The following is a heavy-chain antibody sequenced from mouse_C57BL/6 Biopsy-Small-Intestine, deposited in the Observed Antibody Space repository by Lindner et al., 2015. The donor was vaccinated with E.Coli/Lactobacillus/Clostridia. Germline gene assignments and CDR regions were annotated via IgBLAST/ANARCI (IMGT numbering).Heavy chain of an antibody. D-gene: IGHD2-2*01. CDR2: INPKSGGT. J-gene: IGHJ2*01. V-gene: IGHV1-22*01. CDR1: GYTFTDYN. CDR3: AAYGFDFDY. Sequence: VQLQESGPELVKPGASVKMSCKTSGYTFTDYNMHWVKQSPGKTLEWVGYINPKSGGTTYNQKFKDKATLTVDKSSSTAYMDLRSLTSEDSSVYYCAAYGFDFDYWGQGTPLTVSS.